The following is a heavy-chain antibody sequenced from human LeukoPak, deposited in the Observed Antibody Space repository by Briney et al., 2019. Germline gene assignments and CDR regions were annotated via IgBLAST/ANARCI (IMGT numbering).Heavy chain of an antibody. D-gene: IGHD3-22*01. V-gene: IGHV3-7*01. CDR2: IKQDGSEK. CDR1: GFTFSRYW. J-gene: IGHJ4*02. Sequence: PGGSLRLSCADSGFTFSRYWMSWVRQAPGKGLEWVANIKQDGSEKYYVDSVKGRFTISRDNAKNSLYLQMNSLRAEDTAVYYCASGYDSSGYYTPYYFDYWGQGTLVTVSS. CDR3: ASGYDSSGYYTPYYFDY.